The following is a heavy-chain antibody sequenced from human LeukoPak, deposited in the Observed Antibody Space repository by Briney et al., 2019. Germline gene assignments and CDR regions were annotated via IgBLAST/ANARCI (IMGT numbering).Heavy chain of an antibody. CDR3: AREAVTTEDYYGMDV. CDR2: IYYSGST. J-gene: IGHJ6*02. CDR1: GGSISGYY. D-gene: IGHD4-11*01. Sequence: SETLSLTCTVSGGSISGYYWSWIRQPPGKGLEWIGYIYYSGSTNYDPSLKSRVTISVDTSKNQFSLKLSSVTAADTAVYYCAREAVTTEDYYGMDVWGQGTTVTVSS. V-gene: IGHV4-59*01.